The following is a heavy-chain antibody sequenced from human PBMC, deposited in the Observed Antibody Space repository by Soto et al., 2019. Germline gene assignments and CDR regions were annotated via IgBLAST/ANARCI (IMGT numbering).Heavy chain of an antibody. CDR2: INHSGST. D-gene: IGHD2-8*02. Sequence: QVQLQQWGAGLLKPSETLSLTCAVYGGSFSGYYWTWIRQPPGTGLEWVGEINHSGSTNYNPSIKSQVTISVDTSKTQFSLKLTSVPAAGTAVYYCERDKITGLFDYWGQGTLVTVSS. V-gene: IGHV4-34*01. J-gene: IGHJ4*02. CDR3: ERDKITGLFDY. CDR1: GGSFSGYY.